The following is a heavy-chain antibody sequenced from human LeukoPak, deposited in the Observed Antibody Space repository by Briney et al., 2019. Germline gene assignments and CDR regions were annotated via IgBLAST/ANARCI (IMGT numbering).Heavy chain of an antibody. CDR2: IRSKAYGWTT. J-gene: IGHJ4*02. CDR3: TRARYFDWLGEY. CDR1: GFTFSSYG. D-gene: IGHD3-9*01. V-gene: IGHV3-49*04. Sequence: PGGSLRLSCAASGFTFSSYGMHWVRQAPGKGLEWVGFIRSKAYGWTTEYAASVKGRFTISRDDSKSIAYLQMNSLKTEDTAVYYCTRARYFDWLGEYWGQGTLVTVSS.